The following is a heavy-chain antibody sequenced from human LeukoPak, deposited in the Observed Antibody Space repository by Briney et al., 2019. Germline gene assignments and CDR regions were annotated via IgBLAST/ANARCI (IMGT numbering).Heavy chain of an antibody. CDR3: ARGIVVVTATLNWFDP. V-gene: IGHV4-61*02. D-gene: IGHD2-21*02. CDR2: IYTSGST. Sequence: PSETLSLTCTVSGGSISSGSYYWSWIRQPAGKGLEWIGRIYTSGSTNYNPSLKSRVTISVDTSKNQFSLKLSSVTAADTAVYYCARGIVVVTATLNWFDPWGQGTLVTVSS. J-gene: IGHJ5*02. CDR1: GGSISSGSYY.